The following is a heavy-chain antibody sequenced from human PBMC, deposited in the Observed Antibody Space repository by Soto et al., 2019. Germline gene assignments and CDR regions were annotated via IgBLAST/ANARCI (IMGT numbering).Heavy chain of an antibody. Sequence: GASVKVSCKASGYTFTSYYMHWVRQAPGQGLEWMGIINPSGGSTSYAQKFQGRVTMTRDTSTSTVYMELSSLRSEDTAVYYCARGGYFDWLLTPPNWYFDLWGRGTLVTVSS. CDR3: ARGGYFDWLLTPPNWYFDL. CDR1: GYTFTSYY. CDR2: INPSGGST. V-gene: IGHV1-46*01. D-gene: IGHD3-9*01. J-gene: IGHJ2*01.